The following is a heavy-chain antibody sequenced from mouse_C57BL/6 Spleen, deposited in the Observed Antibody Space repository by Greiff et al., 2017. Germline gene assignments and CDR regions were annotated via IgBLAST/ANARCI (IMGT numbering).Heavy chain of an antibody. CDR2: INPYNGGT. CDR1: GYTFTDYY. Sequence: EVQLQQSGPVLVKPGASVKMSCKASGYTFTDYYMNWVKQSHGKSLEWIGVINPYNGGTSYNQKFKGKATLTVDKSSSTAYMELNSLTSEDSAVYYCARSRRDYFDYWGQGTTLTVSS. V-gene: IGHV1-19*01. CDR3: ARSRRDYFDY. J-gene: IGHJ2*01.